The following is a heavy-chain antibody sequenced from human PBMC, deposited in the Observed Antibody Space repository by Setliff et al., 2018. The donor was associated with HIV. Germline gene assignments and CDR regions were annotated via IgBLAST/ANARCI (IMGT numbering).Heavy chain of an antibody. J-gene: IGHJ3*02. V-gene: IGHV1-3*01. CDR2: INAGNGNT. CDR1: GYIFTNYV. Sequence: ASVKVSCKASGYIFTNYVIHWVRQAPGQRLEWMGWINAGNGNTKYSQKFQGRVTITRDKSATTAYMELSSLRSEDTAVYYCARRGVFDAFDIWGQGTMVTVSS. D-gene: IGHD6-13*01. CDR3: ARRGVFDAFDI.